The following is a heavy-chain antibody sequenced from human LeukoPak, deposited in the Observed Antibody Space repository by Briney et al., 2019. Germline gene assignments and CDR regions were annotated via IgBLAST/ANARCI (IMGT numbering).Heavy chain of an antibody. CDR2: IWEDGTNI. D-gene: IGHD6-19*01. J-gene: IGHJ4*02. V-gene: IGHV3-33*01. Sequence: PGTSLRLSCAASGFTFSIYGMHWVRQAPGQGLDWVASIWEDGTNINYADSAAGRFTISRDNSKSTLYLQMHSLRADDTAVYYCARVGYNSGWYEYWGQGTSVTVSS. CDR1: GFTFSIYG. CDR3: ARVGYNSGWYEY.